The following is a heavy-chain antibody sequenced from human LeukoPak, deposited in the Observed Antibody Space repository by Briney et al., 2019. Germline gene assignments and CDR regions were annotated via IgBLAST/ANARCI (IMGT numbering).Heavy chain of an antibody. CDR1: GFTFSSYS. V-gene: IGHV3-30*02. CDR2: IRYDGSNK. Sequence: GGSLRLSCAASGFTFSSYSMNWVRQAPGKGLEWVAFIRYDGSNKYYADSVKGRFTISRDNSKNTLYLQMNSLRAEDTAVYYCAKERVVVPAATQWGQGTLVTVSS. D-gene: IGHD2-2*01. CDR3: AKERVVVPAATQ. J-gene: IGHJ4*02.